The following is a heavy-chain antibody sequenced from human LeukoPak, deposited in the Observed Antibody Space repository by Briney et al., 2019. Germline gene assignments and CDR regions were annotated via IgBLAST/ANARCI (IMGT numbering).Heavy chain of an antibody. Sequence: GGSLRLSCVASGFTFVSHWMTWVRQAPGKGLEWAANIDQDGSERYYVDSVKGRFTISRDNAKNSLYLQMNSLRAEDTAIYYCAKNGDRGAYCTGGTCYPYFYYYMDVWGKGTTVTI. CDR2: IDQDGSER. D-gene: IGHD2-15*01. CDR1: GFTFVSHW. CDR3: AKNGDRGAYCTGGTCYPYFYYYMDV. J-gene: IGHJ6*03. V-gene: IGHV3-7*03.